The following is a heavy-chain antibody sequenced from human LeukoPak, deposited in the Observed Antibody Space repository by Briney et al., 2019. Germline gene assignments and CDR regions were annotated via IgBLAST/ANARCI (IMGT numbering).Heavy chain of an antibody. D-gene: IGHD4-17*01. CDR2: ISYSGST. CDR3: ARDPTTVTKGFDI. CDR1: DDSFSTHY. V-gene: IGHV4-59*11. J-gene: IGHJ3*02. Sequence: SETLSLTCTVSDDSFSTHYWTWIRQPPGKGLEWIGYISYSGSTNYNPSLKSRVTISVDTSKNQFSLKLSSGTAAGTAVYCWARDPTTVTKGFDIWGQGTMVTVSS.